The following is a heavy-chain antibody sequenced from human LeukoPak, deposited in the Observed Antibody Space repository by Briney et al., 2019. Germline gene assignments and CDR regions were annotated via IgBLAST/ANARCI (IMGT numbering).Heavy chain of an antibody. CDR2: IYSGGST. CDR1: GFTVSSNY. J-gene: IGHJ6*02. Sequence: GGPLRLSCAASGFTVSSNYMSWVRQAPGKGLEWVSVIYSGGSTYYADSVKGRFTISRDNSKNTLYLQMNSLRAEDTAVYYCARDVMTTLYYYYGMDVWGQGTTVTVSS. D-gene: IGHD4-11*01. CDR3: ARDVMTTLYYYYGMDV. V-gene: IGHV3-66*01.